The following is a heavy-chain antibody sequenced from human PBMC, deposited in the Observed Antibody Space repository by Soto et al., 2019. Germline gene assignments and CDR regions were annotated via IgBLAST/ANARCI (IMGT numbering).Heavy chain of an antibody. CDR1: GGSISSSTYY. V-gene: IGHV4-39*01. D-gene: IGHD2-2*01. J-gene: IGHJ4*02. Sequence: SETLSLTCTVSGGSISSSTYYWGWVRQPPGKGLEWVGNIYYSGTTYYNPSLKSRVAISVDTSENQFSLKLTSVTAADTAVYYCATLIYCFVVVPAAIFSYCGQGSLVTVSS. CDR3: ATLIYCFVVVPAAIFSY. CDR2: IYYSGTT.